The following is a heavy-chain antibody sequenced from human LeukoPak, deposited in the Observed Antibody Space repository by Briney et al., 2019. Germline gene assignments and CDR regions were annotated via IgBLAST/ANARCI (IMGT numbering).Heavy chain of an antibody. CDR3: AKDPALKSSSGYYYFDY. V-gene: IGHV3-23*01. Sequence: PGGSLRLSCAASGFTVSSNYMSWVRQAPGKGLEWVSAISGSGGSTYYADSVKGRFTISRDNSKNTLYLQMNSLRAEDTAVYYCAKDPALKSSSGYYYFDYWGQGTLVTVSS. J-gene: IGHJ4*02. D-gene: IGHD3-22*01. CDR2: ISGSGGST. CDR1: GFTVSSNY.